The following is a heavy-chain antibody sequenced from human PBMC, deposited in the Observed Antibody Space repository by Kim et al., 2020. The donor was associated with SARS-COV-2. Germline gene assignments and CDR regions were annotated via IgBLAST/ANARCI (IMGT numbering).Heavy chain of an antibody. V-gene: IGHV4-39*07. J-gene: IGHJ4*02. Sequence: SETLSLTCTVSGGSISSSSYYWGWIRQPPGKGLEWIGSIYYSGSTYYNPSLKSRVTISVDTSKNQFSLKLSSVTAADTAVDYCAREVKAAVALDYWGQGT. CDR2: IYYSGST. CDR1: GGSISSSSYY. D-gene: IGHD6-19*01. CDR3: AREVKAAVALDY.